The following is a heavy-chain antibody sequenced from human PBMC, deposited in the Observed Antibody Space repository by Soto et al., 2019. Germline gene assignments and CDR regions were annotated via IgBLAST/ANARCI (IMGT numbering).Heavy chain of an antibody. CDR1: GDSISSSNYY. CDR2: IYYSGTT. V-gene: IGHV4-39*02. Sequence: HLQLQESGPGLVKPSETLSLTCTVSGDSISSSNYYWGWIRQPPGKGLEWIANIYYSGTTYCNPSLKRRVAISVDTSKTHFSRKLSSVTAADTAIYYCARSNSGYYKWFDPWGQGTLVTVSS. D-gene: IGHD3-22*01. J-gene: IGHJ5*02. CDR3: ARSNSGYYKWFDP.